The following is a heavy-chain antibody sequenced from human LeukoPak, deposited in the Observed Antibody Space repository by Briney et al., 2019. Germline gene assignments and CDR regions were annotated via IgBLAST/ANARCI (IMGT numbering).Heavy chain of an antibody. V-gene: IGHV1-46*01. CDR3: ARYGDYTNFDY. Sequence: GESLKIFCKGSGYSFTSYWIGWVRQMPGKGLEWMGISNPSGGSTTYAQKFQGRVTMTRDTSTSTVYMELSSLRSEDTAVYYCARYGDYTNFDYWGQGTLVTVSS. CDR1: GYSFTSYW. D-gene: IGHD4-17*01. J-gene: IGHJ4*02. CDR2: SNPSGGST.